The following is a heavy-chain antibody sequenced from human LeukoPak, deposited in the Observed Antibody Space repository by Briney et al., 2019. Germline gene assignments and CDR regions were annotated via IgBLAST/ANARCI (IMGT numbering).Heavy chain of an antibody. CDR2: ISGSGGST. CDR3: AKNQGLWFGELSDY. Sequence: GGSLRLSCAASGFTFSSYAMSWVRQAPGKGLEWVSAISGSGGSTYYADSVKGRFTISRDNSKNTLYLQMNSLRAENTAVYYCAKNQGLWFGELSDYWGQGTLVTVSS. J-gene: IGHJ4*02. D-gene: IGHD3-10*01. V-gene: IGHV3-23*01. CDR1: GFTFSSYA.